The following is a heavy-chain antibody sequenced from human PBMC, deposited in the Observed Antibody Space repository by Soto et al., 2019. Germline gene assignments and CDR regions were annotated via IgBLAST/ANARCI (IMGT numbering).Heavy chain of an antibody. J-gene: IGHJ4*02. CDR1: GFTVSSYW. CDR3: ARAPPDYDVLTGYPPYYFDY. Sequence: GGSLRLSCAASGFTVSSYWMSWVRQAPGKGLEWVANIKQDGSEKYYVDSVKGRFTISRDNAKNSLYPQMNSLRQEDTAVYHCARAPPDYDVLTGYPPYYFDYWGQXTLVTVSP. D-gene: IGHD3-9*01. V-gene: IGHV3-7*04. CDR2: IKQDGSEK.